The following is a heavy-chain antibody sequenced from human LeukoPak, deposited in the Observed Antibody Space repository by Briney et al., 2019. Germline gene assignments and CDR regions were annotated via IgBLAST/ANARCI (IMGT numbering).Heavy chain of an antibody. CDR3: ARAKYDYYDSSGYHDY. D-gene: IGHD3-22*01. CDR1: GFTVSSNY. Sequence: PGGSLRLSCAASGFTVSSNYMSWVRQAPGKGLEWVSVIYSGGSTYYADSVTGRFTISRDNSKNTLYLQMNSLRAEDTAVYYCARAKYDYYDSSGYHDYWGQGTLVTVSS. V-gene: IGHV3-53*01. J-gene: IGHJ4*02. CDR2: IYSGGST.